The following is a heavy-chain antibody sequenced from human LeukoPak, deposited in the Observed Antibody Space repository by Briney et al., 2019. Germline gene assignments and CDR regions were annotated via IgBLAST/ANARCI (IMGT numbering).Heavy chain of an antibody. J-gene: IGHJ4*02. CDR3: AKVPKDTAMGRAGYFDY. CDR1: GFTFSSYG. V-gene: IGHV3-30*18. Sequence: PGRSLRLSCAASGFTFSSYGMHWVRQAPGKGLEWVAVISYDGSNKYYADSVKGRFTISRDNSKNTLYLQMNSLRAEDTAVYYCAKVPKDTAMGRAGYFDYWGQGTLVTVSS. CDR2: ISYDGSNK. D-gene: IGHD5-18*01.